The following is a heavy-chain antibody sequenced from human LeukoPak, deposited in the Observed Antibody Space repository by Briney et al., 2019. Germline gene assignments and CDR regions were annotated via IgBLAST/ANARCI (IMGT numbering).Heavy chain of an antibody. J-gene: IGHJ6*02. CDR3: ARGGYCSRTSCSRGYYGMDV. D-gene: IGHD2-2*01. CDR1: GGSFSGYY. CDR2: INHSGST. V-gene: IGHV4-34*01. Sequence: SETLSLTCAVYGGSFSGYYWSWIRQPPGKGLEWIGEINHSGSTNYNPPLKSRVTISVDTSKNQFSLKLSSVTAADTAVYYCARGGYCSRTSCSRGYYGMDVWGQGTTVTVSS.